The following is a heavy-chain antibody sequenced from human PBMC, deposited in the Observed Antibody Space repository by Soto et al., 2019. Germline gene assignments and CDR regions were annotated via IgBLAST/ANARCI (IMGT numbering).Heavy chain of an antibody. CDR1: GYSFSNNG. CDR3: ARDLGYGDYGTGF. J-gene: IGHJ4*02. D-gene: IGHD4-17*01. V-gene: IGHV1-18*04. Sequence: QVQLVQSGAEVKKPGASVKVSCQASGYSFSNNGISWVRQAPGQGFEWMGWINGDNGNTNYAQKFQGRVTMTTDTATSTAYMELRSLRSEDTAVYYWARDLGYGDYGTGFWAQGTLVTVAS. CDR2: INGDNGNT.